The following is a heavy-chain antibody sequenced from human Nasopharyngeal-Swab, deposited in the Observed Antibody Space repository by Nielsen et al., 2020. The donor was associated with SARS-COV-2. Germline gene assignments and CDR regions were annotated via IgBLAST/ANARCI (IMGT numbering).Heavy chain of an antibody. CDR1: GGSILSSTYY. D-gene: IGHD2-15*01. J-gene: IGHJ3*02. Sequence: SETLSLTCTVSGGSILSSTYYWGWIRQPPGKGLEWIGRIYYSGSTYYNPPLKNRLTMSVDMSKNQFSLKLYSVTAADTAVYYCARGEWWDAFDIWGQGTMVTVSS. CDR2: IYYSGST. CDR3: ARGEWWDAFDI. V-gene: IGHV4-39*01.